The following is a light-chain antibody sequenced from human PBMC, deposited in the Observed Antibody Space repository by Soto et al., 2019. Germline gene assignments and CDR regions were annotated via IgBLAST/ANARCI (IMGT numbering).Light chain of an antibody. CDR3: QQSDSYPYT. CDR1: QGIRND. CDR2: AAS. Sequence: IQMTQSPSSLSASVGDRVTITCRASQGIRNDVGWYQQKPGKAPKMLIYAASSLQSGVPSRFSGSGSGTDFTLTSSSLQPEDFAAYYCQQSDSYPYTFGPGTKVDI. J-gene: IGKJ3*01. V-gene: IGKV1-6*01.